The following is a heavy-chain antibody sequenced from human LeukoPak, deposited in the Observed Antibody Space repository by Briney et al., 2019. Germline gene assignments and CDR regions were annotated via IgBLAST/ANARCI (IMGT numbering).Heavy chain of an antibody. CDR2: MSYSGST. D-gene: IGHD5-24*01. V-gene: IGHV4-31*02. CDR1: GGSISSSGYY. J-gene: IGHJ4*02. Sequence: PSQTLSLTCTASGGSISSSGYYWTWIRQLPGKGLDWIGYMSYSGSTSYNPSLKSRVIISVDTSKNQLSLKLSSVTAADTAVYYCAREGYNRLDYWGQGTLVTVSS. CDR3: AREGYNRLDY.